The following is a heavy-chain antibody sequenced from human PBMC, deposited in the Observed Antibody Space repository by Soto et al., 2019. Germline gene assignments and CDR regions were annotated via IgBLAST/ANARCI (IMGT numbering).Heavy chain of an antibody. CDR3: ARSTSTTVTTHFDY. J-gene: IGHJ4*02. V-gene: IGHV1-3*01. Sequence: ASVKVSCKASGYTFTSYAMHWVRQAPGQRLEWMGWINAGNGNTKYSQKFQGRVTITRDTSASTAYMELSSLRSEDTAVYYCARSTSTTVTTHFDYWGQGTLVTVSS. CDR1: GYTFTSYA. D-gene: IGHD4-17*01. CDR2: INAGNGNT.